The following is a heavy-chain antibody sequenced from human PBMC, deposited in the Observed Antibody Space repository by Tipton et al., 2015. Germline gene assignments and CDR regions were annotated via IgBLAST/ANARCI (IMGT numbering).Heavy chain of an antibody. D-gene: IGHD3-10*01. Sequence: GSLRLSCAASGFTFSSYAMNWVRQAPGKGLEWVSGISGSGGNTYKADSVKGRFIISRDNSKNTLSLQINSLRVEDTAVYYCAKVLGAWGDYYGMDVWGQGTTVTVSS. CDR1: GFTFSSYA. V-gene: IGHV3-23*01. CDR3: AKVLGAWGDYYGMDV. J-gene: IGHJ6*02. CDR2: ISGSGGNT.